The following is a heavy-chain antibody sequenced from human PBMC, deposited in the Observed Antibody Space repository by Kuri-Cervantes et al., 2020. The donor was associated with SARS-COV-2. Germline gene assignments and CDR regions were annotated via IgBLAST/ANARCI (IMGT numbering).Heavy chain of an antibody. CDR1: GFTFSSYA. CDR2: ISYDGSNK. J-gene: IGHJ3*02. D-gene: IGHD3-10*01. V-gene: IGHV3-30-3*01. CDR3: AGELVGAFDI. Sequence: GESLKISFAASGFTFSSYAMHWVRQAPGKGLEWVAVISYDGSNKYYADSVKGRFTISRDNSKNTLYLQMNSLRAEDTAVYYCAGELVGAFDIWGQGTMVTVSS.